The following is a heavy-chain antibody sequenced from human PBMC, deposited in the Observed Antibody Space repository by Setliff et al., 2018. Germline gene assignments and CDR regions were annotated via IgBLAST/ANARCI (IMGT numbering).Heavy chain of an antibody. D-gene: IGHD4-4*01. V-gene: IGHV3-23*01. CDR3: ATSTITTYYFDY. Sequence: GVLRLSCVTSGFAFTSYDMTWVRQAPGKGLEWVASINNGGVSADYTDSVKGRFTISRDNSRNTLYLQMKSLRAEDTAIYYCATSTITTYYFDYWGHGTLVTVSS. CDR2: INNGGVSA. J-gene: IGHJ4*01. CDR1: GFAFTSYD.